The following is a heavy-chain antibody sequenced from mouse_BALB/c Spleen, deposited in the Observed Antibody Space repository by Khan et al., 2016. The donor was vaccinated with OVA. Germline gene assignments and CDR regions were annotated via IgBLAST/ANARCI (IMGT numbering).Heavy chain of an antibody. J-gene: IGHJ3*01. Sequence: VQLKQSGPELVKPGASVKMFCKASGYTFTSYVMHWVKQKPGQGVEWIGYINPYYDYTKFNEKLKGKATLTSDKSSSTAYMELSSLTSEDSAVYCCSRGVLGLQTRIAYWGQGTLGTVSA. V-gene: IGHV1S136*01. CDR1: GYTFTSYV. CDR3: SRGVLGLQTRIAY. D-gene: IGHD3-1*01. CDR2: INPYYDYT.